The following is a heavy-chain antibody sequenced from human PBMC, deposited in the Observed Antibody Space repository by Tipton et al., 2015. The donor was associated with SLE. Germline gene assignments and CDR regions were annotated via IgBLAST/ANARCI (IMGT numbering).Heavy chain of an antibody. V-gene: IGHV4-59*01. CDR3: AKGIAVAGLDY. CDR2: IYYSGST. J-gene: IGHJ4*02. Sequence: TLSLTCTVSGGSISSYYWSWIRQPPGKGLEWIGYIYYSGSTNYNPSLKSRVTISVDTSKNQFSLKLSSVTAADTAVYYCAKGIAVAGLDYWGQGTLVTVSS. CDR1: GGSISSYY. D-gene: IGHD6-19*01.